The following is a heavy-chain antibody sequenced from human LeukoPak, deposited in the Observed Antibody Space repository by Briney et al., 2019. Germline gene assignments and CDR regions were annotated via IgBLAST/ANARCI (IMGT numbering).Heavy chain of an antibody. J-gene: IGHJ4*02. V-gene: IGHV3-7*03. CDR3: AKDLTAYYYDSSGFSGAIDY. Sequence: GGSLRLSCAASGFTFSSYWMSWVRQAPGKGLEWVANIKQDGSEKYYVDSVKGRFTISRDNAKNSLDLQMNSLRAGDTALYYCAKDLTAYYYDSSGFSGAIDYWGQGTLVTVSS. CDR2: IKQDGSEK. D-gene: IGHD3-22*01. CDR1: GFTFSSYW.